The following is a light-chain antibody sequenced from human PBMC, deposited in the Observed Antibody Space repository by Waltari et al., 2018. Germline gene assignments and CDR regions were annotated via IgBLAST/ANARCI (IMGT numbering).Light chain of an antibody. V-gene: IGKV3-20*01. CDR1: QTASSSY. CDR3: QQYGSTPLFT. Sequence: EIVLTQSPGTLSLSPGERATLSCRASQTASSSYLAWYQQKPGQAPRLLIYNASNRTTGIPDRFIGSGSGTDFTRTISRLEPEDSAVYYCQQYGSTPLFTFGPGTKVDIK. CDR2: NAS. J-gene: IGKJ3*01.